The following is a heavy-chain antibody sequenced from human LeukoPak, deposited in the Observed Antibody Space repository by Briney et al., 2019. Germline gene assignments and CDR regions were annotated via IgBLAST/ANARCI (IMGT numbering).Heavy chain of an antibody. Sequence: SETLSLTCTVSGGSISSSNYYWGWIRQPPGKGLEWIGYIYYSGSTNYNPSLKSRVTISVDTSKNQFSLKLSSVTAADTAVYYCARALRARITGTTASVYGMDVWGQGTTVTVSS. J-gene: IGHJ6*02. D-gene: IGHD1-20*01. V-gene: IGHV4-61*05. CDR1: GGSISSSNYY. CDR3: ARALRARITGTTASVYGMDV. CDR2: IYYSGST.